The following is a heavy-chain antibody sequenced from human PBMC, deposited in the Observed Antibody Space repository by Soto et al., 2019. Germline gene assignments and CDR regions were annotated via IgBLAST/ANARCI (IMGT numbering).Heavy chain of an antibody. V-gene: IGHV3-48*02. CDR2: ISSSSSTI. CDR1: GVTFSSYS. CDR3: ARDCGWGYYYGMDV. D-gene: IGHD2-21*01. J-gene: IGHJ6*02. Sequence: EVQLVESGGGLVQPGGYLRLSCAASGVTFSSYSMNWVRQAPGKGLEWVSYISSSSSTIYYSDSGKGRFTISRDNAKNSLYLQMNSLRDEDTAVYYCARDCGWGYYYGMDVWGQGTKVTVS.